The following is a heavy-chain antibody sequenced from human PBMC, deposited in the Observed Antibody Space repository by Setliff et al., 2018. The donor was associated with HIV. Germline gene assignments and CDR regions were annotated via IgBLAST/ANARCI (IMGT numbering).Heavy chain of an antibody. V-gene: IGHV4-59*02. CDR2: IYFTGSS. J-gene: IGHJ4*02. Sequence: SETLSLTCTVSGGSVNDFYCNWIRQHPGTGLEWIGSIYFTGSSDNTPSLKSRVTLSVDTSKHQFSLKLTSVTAADTALYFCARLGDSGYEFRGYFDYGGQGKLVTVSS. D-gene: IGHD5-12*01. CDR1: GGSVNDFY. CDR3: ARLGDSGYEFRGYFDY.